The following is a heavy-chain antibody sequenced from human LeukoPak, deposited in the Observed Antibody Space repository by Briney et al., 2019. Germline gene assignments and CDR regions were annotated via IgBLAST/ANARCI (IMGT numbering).Heavy chain of an antibody. J-gene: IGHJ4*02. D-gene: IGHD3-10*01. V-gene: IGHV3-23*01. CDR3: ARKYYYGSWTKYYFDY. CDR1: GFTFSSYA. CDR2: ISGSGGST. Sequence: GGSLRLSCAASGFTFSSYAMSWVRQAPGKGLEWVSAISGSGGSTYYADSVKGRFTISRDNSKNTLYLQMNSLRAEDTAVCYCARKYYYGSWTKYYFDYWGQGTLVTVSS.